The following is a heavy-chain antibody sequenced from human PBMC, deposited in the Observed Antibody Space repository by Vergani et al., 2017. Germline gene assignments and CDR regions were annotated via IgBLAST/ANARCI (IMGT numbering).Heavy chain of an antibody. CDR2: ISGSGGST. D-gene: IGHD1-1*01. J-gene: IGHJ3*02. CDR1: GFTFSSYA. Sequence: EVQLLESGGGLVQPGGSLRLSCAASGFTFSSYAMSWVRQAPGKGLEWVSAISGSGGSTYYADSVKGRFTISRENAKTSLYLQMNSLRAGDTAVYYCARGNRGWKLEPFSAFDIWGQGTMVTVSS. V-gene: IGHV3-23*01. CDR3: ARGNRGWKLEPFSAFDI.